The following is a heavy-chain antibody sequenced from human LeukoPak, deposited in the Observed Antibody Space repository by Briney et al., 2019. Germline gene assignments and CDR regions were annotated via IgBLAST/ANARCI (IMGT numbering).Heavy chain of an antibody. J-gene: IGHJ4*02. CDR2: ISYDGSNK. D-gene: IGHD3-22*01. CDR1: GFTFSSYA. CDR3: ARDGSYYDSSGPPGH. Sequence: GGSLRLSCAASGFTFSSYAMHWVRQAPGKGLEWVAVISYDGSNKYYADSVKGRFTISRDNSKNTLYLQMNSLRAEDTAVYYCARDGSYYDSSGPPGHWGQGTLVTVSS. V-gene: IGHV3-30-3*01.